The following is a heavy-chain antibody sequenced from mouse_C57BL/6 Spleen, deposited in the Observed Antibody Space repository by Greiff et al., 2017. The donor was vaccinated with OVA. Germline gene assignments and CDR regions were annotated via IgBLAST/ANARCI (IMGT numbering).Heavy chain of an antibody. CDR1: GYTFTSYW. CDR2: IDPSDSYT. J-gene: IGHJ3*01. Sequence: QVQLQQPGAELVMPGASVKLSCKASGYTFTSYWMHWVKQRPGQGLEWIGEIDPSDSYTNYNQKFKGKSTLTVDKSSSTAYMQLSSLTSEDSAVYYCARRSSGYVGFAYWGQGTLVTVSA. V-gene: IGHV1-69*01. D-gene: IGHD3-2*02. CDR3: ARRSSGYVGFAY.